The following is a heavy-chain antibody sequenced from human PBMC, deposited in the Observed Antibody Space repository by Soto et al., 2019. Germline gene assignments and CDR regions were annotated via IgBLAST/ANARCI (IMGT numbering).Heavy chain of an antibody. J-gene: IGHJ6*02. V-gene: IGHV4-59*01. CDR2: IYYSGST. Sequence: QVQLQESGPGLVKPSETLSLTCTVSGGSISSYYWSWIRQPPGKGLEWIGYIYYSGSTNYNPSLKSRVTISVDTSKNQFSLKLSSVTAADTAAYYCARGNQVNPITVSHEQQPYYYGMDVWGQGTTVAVSS. CDR1: GGSISSYY. CDR3: ARGNQVNPITVSHEQQPYYYGMDV. D-gene: IGHD6-13*01.